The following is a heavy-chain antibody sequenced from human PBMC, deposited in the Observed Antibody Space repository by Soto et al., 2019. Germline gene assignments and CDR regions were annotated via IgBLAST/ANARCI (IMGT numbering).Heavy chain of an antibody. CDR3: AKDENNWTVDY. V-gene: IGHV3-30*18. CDR2: ISYDGSNK. Sequence: RLSCAASGFTFSSYGMHWVRQAPGKGLEGVAVISYDGSNKYYADSVKGRFTISRDNSKNTLYLQMNSLRAEDTAVYYCAKDENNWTVDYWGQGTLVTVSS. CDR1: GFTFSSYG. D-gene: IGHD1-20*01. J-gene: IGHJ4*02.